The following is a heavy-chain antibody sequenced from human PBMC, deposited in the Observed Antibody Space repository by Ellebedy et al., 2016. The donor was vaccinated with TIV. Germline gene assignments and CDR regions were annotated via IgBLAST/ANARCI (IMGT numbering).Heavy chain of an antibody. CDR2: TNQSGST. Sequence: GSLRLXCAVNGGSFSGYYWTWIRQSPGKGLEWIGETNQSGSTKYTPSLMGRVTISADTSKNQFSLKLSSVTAADTAVYYCARVSLKVRGRNNYYYGMDVWGQGTTVTVSS. CDR1: GGSFSGYY. D-gene: IGHD3-10*01. J-gene: IGHJ6*02. V-gene: IGHV4-34*01. CDR3: ARVSLKVRGRNNYYYGMDV.